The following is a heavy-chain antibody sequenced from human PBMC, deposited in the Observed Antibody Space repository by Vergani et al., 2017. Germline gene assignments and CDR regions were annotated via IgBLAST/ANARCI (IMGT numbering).Heavy chain of an antibody. CDR3: ASVNTETNGHLYYYYYMDV. J-gene: IGHJ6*03. V-gene: IGHV4-34*01. CDR2: IDHTGRP. D-gene: IGHD4-11*01. Sequence: QVQLQQWGGGLLKPSETLSLTCVVNGGSFTSYHWTWIRQSPGEGLEWVGDIDHTGRPDYNPSLKSRLTMSVDKSRNQFSLTLNSVPATDTAIYFCASVNTETNGHLYYYYYMDVWGQGTAVTVS. CDR1: GGSFTSYH.